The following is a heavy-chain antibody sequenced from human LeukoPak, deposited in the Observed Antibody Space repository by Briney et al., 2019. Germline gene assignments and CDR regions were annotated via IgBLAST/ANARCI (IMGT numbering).Heavy chain of an antibody. CDR3: AKDEGGTTMSAITYYFDY. CDR1: RFTFNSYA. V-gene: IGHV3-30*18. Sequence: GGSLRLSCAASRFTFNSYAMHWVRQAPGKGLEWVALISYDGRNKYYVDSVKGRFTVSRDNWKNTLYLEMNSLRADDTAVYYCAKDEGGTTMSAITYYFDYWGQGTLVTVSS. J-gene: IGHJ4*02. D-gene: IGHD4-11*01. CDR2: ISYDGRNK.